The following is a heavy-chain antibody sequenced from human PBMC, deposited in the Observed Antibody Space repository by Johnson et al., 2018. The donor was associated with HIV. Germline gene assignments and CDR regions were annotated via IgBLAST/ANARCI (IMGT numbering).Heavy chain of an antibody. CDR3: MTMATTHEGYAFDI. V-gene: IGHV3-15*01. CDR1: GLTFSNAW. CDR2: IKSKTDGGTK. Sequence: VQLVESGGGLVKPGGSLRLSCAASGLTFSNAWMNWVRQAPGKGLEWVGRIKSKTDGGTKDYAAPVKGRFTISRDDSKNTLYLQMNSLKTEDTAVYYCMTMATTHEGYAFDIWGQGTMVTVSS. D-gene: IGHD5-24*01. J-gene: IGHJ3*02.